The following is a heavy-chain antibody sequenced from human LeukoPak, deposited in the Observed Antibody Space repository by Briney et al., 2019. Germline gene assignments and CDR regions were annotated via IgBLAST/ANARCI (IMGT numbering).Heavy chain of an antibody. D-gene: IGHD6-13*01. V-gene: IGHV3-66*01. Sequence: PGGSLRLSCAASGFTVSSNYMSWVRQAPGKGLEWVSVIYSGGSTYYAGSVKGRFTISRDNSKNTLYLQMNSLRAEDTAVYYCAKAETKQQLVHLHYYYYYYMDVWGKGTTVTVSS. CDR1: GFTVSSNY. CDR2: IYSGGST. CDR3: AKAETKQQLVHLHYYYYYYMDV. J-gene: IGHJ6*03.